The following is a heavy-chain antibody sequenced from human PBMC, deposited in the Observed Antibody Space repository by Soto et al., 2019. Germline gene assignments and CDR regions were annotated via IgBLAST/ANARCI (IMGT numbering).Heavy chain of an antibody. D-gene: IGHD5-12*01. V-gene: IGHV4-30-2*01. Sequence: SETLSLTCAVSGGSISSGGYSWIWIRQPPGKGLEWIGYIYHSGSTYYNPSLKSRVTISVDRSKNQFSLKLGSVTAADTAVYYCAAGGGLPRYYWGQGTLVTVSS. J-gene: IGHJ4*02. CDR3: AAGGGLPRYY. CDR1: GGSISSGGYS. CDR2: IYHSGST.